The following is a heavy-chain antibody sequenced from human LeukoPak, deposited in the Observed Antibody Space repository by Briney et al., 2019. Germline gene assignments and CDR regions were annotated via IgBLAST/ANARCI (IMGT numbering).Heavy chain of an antibody. CDR3: ARDLRSSWGNYYDSIF. D-gene: IGHD3-22*01. Sequence: NSGGTNYAQKFQGRVTMTRDTSISTAYMELSRLRSDDTAVYYCARDLRSSWGNYYDSIFWGQGTLVTVSS. V-gene: IGHV1-2*02. CDR2: NSGGT. J-gene: IGHJ4*02.